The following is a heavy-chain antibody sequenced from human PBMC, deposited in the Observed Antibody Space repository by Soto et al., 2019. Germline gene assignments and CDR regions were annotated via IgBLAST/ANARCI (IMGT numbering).Heavy chain of an antibody. D-gene: IGHD3-10*01. CDR1: GGSISSGGYS. Sequence: SETLSLTCAVSGGSISSGGYSWSWIRQPPGKGLEWIGYIYHSGSTYYNPSLKSRVTISVDRSKNRFSLKLSSVTAADTAVYYCARGRYGSGSYSTNWFDPWGQGTLVTVSS. CDR3: ARGRYGSGSYSTNWFDP. J-gene: IGHJ5*02. V-gene: IGHV4-30-2*01. CDR2: IYHSGST.